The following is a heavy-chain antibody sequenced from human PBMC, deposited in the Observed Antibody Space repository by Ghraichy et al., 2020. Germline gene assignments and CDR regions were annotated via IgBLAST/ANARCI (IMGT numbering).Heavy chain of an antibody. D-gene: IGHD3-22*01. V-gene: IGHV4-34*01. Sequence: SETLSLTCAVYGDSFSGYYWNWIRQPPGKGLEWIGEVNHSGSTNYNPSLQSRVAISADMSKNQFSLKLSSVTAADTAGYYCVRRWNSSGYYRHWGQGTLVTVSS. CDR3: VRRWNSSGYYRH. CDR2: VNHSGST. J-gene: IGHJ4*02. CDR1: GDSFSGYY.